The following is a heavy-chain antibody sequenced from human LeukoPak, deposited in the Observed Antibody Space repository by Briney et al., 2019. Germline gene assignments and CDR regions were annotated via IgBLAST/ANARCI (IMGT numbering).Heavy chain of an antibody. CDR2: ITTSGGDT. CDR3: ATTYSY. D-gene: IGHD1-1*01. J-gene: IGHJ4*02. V-gene: IGHV3-23*01. Sequence: GGSLRLSCAASGFTFSSYAMSWVRQAPGKGLEWISTITTSGGDTYYADSVKGRFTISRDNSKNTLYLQMNSLRAEDTAVYYCATTYSYWGLGTLVTVSS. CDR1: GFTFSSYA.